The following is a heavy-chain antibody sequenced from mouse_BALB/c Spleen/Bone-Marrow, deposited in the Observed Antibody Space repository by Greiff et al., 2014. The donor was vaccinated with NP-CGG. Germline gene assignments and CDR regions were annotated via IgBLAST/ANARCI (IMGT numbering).Heavy chain of an antibody. CDR2: IYPGDGDT. J-gene: IGHJ4*01. CDR3: ARSAYYGTNYGAMDY. D-gene: IGHD1-1*01. CDR1: GYAFSNSW. V-gene: IGHV1-82*01. Sequence: QVQLQQSGPELVKPGASVKISCKASGYAFSNSWMNWVKQRPGQGLEWIGRIYPGDGDTNYNGKFKGKATLNADKSSSTAYMQLSSLTSVDSAVHFCARSAYYGTNYGAMDYWGQGTSVTVSS.